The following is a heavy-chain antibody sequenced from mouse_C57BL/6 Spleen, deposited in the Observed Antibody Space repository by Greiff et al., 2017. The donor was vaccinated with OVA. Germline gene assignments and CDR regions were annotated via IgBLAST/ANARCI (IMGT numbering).Heavy chain of an antibody. CDR2: IDPEDGDT. J-gene: IGHJ2*01. Sequence: VQLQQSGAELVRPGASVKLSCTASGFNIKDYYMHWVKQRPEQGLEWIGRIDPEDGDTEYAPKFQGKATMNADTSSNTAYLHLSSLTSEDTAVYYCTNYDGYPFDYWGQGTTLTVSS. CDR1: GFNIKDYY. CDR3: TNYDGYPFDY. V-gene: IGHV14-1*01. D-gene: IGHD2-3*01.